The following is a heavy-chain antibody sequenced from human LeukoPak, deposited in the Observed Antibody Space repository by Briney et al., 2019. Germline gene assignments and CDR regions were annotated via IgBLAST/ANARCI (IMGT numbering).Heavy chain of an antibody. J-gene: IGHJ4*02. CDR3: TRAAYYDILTGYLTN. CDR1: GFTFGDYA. D-gene: IGHD3-9*01. V-gene: IGHV3-49*04. Sequence: QPGRSLRLSCTASGFTFGDYAMSWVRQAPGKGLEWVGFIRSKAYGGTTEYAASVKGRFTISRDDSKSIAYLQMNSLKTEDTAVYYCTRAAYYDILTGYLTNWGQGTLVTVSS. CDR2: IRSKAYGGTT.